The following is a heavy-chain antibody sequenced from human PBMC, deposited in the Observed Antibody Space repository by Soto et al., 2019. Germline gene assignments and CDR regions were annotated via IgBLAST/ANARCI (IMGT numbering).Heavy chain of an antibody. CDR1: GFIFGAHA. Sequence: GSLRLSCAASGFIFGAHAMSWVRQAPGKGLEWVSAISGSGGSTYYADSVKGRFTISRDNSKNTLYLQMNSLRAEDTAVYYCASAGVRDKPGPWSLFDYWGQGTLVTVSS. J-gene: IGHJ4*02. CDR3: ASAGVRDKPGPWSLFDY. D-gene: IGHD2-8*01. V-gene: IGHV3-23*01. CDR2: ISGSGGST.